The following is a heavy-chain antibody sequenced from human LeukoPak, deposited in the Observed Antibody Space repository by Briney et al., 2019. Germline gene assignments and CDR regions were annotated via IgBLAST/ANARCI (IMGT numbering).Heavy chain of an antibody. V-gene: IGHV4-61*02. CDR1: GGSISSGSYY. CDR2: IYTSGST. D-gene: IGHD3-10*01. Sequence: SQTLSLTCTVSGGSISSGSYYWSWIRQPAGKGLEWIGRIYTSGSTNYNPSLKSRVTISVDTSKNQFSLKLSSVTAADTAVYYCAREGTLWFGEQDADYWGQGTLVTVSS. J-gene: IGHJ4*02. CDR3: AREGTLWFGEQDADY.